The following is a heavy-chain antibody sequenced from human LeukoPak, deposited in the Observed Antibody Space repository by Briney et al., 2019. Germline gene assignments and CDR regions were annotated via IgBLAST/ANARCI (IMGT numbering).Heavy chain of an antibody. V-gene: IGHV4-59*01. Sequence: PSETLSLTCGVFGGSFSGFYWSWIRQPPGKGLEWIGYIYYSGSTNYNPSLKSRVTISVDTSKNQFSLKLSSVTAADTAVYYCARAQKGAIVVVPAANAFDIWGQGTMVTVSS. J-gene: IGHJ3*02. CDR2: IYYSGST. CDR3: ARAQKGAIVVVPAANAFDI. D-gene: IGHD2-2*01. CDR1: GGSFSGFY.